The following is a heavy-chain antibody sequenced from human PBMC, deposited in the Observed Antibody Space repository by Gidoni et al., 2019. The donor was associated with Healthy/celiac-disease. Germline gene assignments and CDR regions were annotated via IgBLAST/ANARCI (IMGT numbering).Heavy chain of an antibody. D-gene: IGHD2-2*01. J-gene: IGHJ5*02. CDR1: GFTFSSYW. Sequence: EVQLVESGGGLVQPGGSLRLSCAASGFTFSSYWMHWVRQAPGKGLVWVSRINSDGSSTSYADSVKGRFTISRDNAKNTLYLQMNSLRAEDTAVYYCARGYCSSTSCYAVGGLDPWGQGTLVTVSS. CDR2: INSDGSST. CDR3: ARGYCSSTSCYAVGGLDP. V-gene: IGHV3-74*01.